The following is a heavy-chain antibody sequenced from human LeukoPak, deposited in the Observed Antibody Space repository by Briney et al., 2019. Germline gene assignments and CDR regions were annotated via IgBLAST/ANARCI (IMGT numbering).Heavy chain of an antibody. CDR2: FDPEDGET. CDR1: GYTLTELS. Sequence: GASAKVSCKVSGYTLTELSMHWVRQAPGKGLEWMGGFDPEDGETIYAQKFQGRVTMTEDTSTDTAYTELSSLRSEDTAVYYCATSRRRYYDFWSGYLDWGQGTLVTVSS. CDR3: ATSRRRYYDFWSGYLD. J-gene: IGHJ4*02. V-gene: IGHV1-24*01. D-gene: IGHD3-3*01.